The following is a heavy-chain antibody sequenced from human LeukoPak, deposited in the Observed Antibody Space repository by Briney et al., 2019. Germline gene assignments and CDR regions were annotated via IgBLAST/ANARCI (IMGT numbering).Heavy chain of an antibody. J-gene: IGHJ3*02. Sequence: GGSLRLSCTTSGFTFSSYALSWVRQAPGKGLEWVANIKFDGSEKFYVDSVKGRFTISRDNAKNSLYLQMNSLRAEDTSVYFCARLSYWAFEIWGQGTMVTVSS. D-gene: IGHD2-21*01. CDR1: GFTFSSYA. CDR3: ARLSYWAFEI. V-gene: IGHV3-7*01. CDR2: IKFDGSEK.